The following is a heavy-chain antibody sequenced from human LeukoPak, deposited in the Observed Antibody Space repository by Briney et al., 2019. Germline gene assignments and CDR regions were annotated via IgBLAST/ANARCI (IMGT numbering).Heavy chain of an antibody. V-gene: IGHV1-69*13. CDR1: GGTFSSYA. D-gene: IGHD5-12*01. CDR3: ARSTPGGYDNLDY. Sequence: SVKVSCKASGGTFSSYAISWVRQAPGQGLEWMGGIIPIFGTANYAQKFQGRVTITADESTSTAYMELSSLRSEDTAVYYCARSTPGGYDNLDYWGQGTLVTVSS. CDR2: IIPIFGTA. J-gene: IGHJ4*02.